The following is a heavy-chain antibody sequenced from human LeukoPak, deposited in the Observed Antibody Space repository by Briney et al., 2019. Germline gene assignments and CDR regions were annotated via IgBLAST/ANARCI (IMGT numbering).Heavy chain of an antibody. CDR1: GYSFSSYW. V-gene: IGHV5-51*01. CDR3: ARQDDILTGYPHY. Sequence: GESLKISCKGSGYSFSSYWIGWVRQMPGKGLEWLGIIYPGDSDTRHSPSFQGQVTISADKSISTAYLQWSSLKASDTAMYYCARQDDILTGYPHYWGQGTLVTVSS. J-gene: IGHJ4*02. CDR2: IYPGDSDT. D-gene: IGHD3-9*01.